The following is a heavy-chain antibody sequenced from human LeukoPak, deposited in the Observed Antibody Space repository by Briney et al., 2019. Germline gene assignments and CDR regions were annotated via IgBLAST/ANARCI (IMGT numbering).Heavy chain of an antibody. CDR1: GGSISSGDYY. Sequence: SETLSLTCTVSGGSISSGDYYWSCIRQPPGKDLEWIVYIYYSGSTYYNPSLKSRVTISVDTSKNQFSLKLSSVTAADTAVYYCARGISGYFDLWGRGTLVTVSS. CDR2: IYYSGST. CDR3: ARGISGYFDL. V-gene: IGHV4-30-4*01. D-gene: IGHD2-15*01. J-gene: IGHJ2*01.